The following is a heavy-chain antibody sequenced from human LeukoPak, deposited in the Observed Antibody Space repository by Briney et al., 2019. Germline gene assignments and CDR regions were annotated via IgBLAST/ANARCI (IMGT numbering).Heavy chain of an antibody. J-gene: IGHJ6*03. CDR1: GFTFSSYS. CDR3: ARDWEAYYDFWSGYTGGYYYYMDV. Sequence: GGSLRLSCAASGFTFSSYSMNWVRQAPGKGLEWVSSISSSSSYIYYADSVKGRFTNSRDNAKNSLYLQMNSLRAEDTAVYYCARDWEAYYDFWSGYTGGYYYYMDVWGKGTTVTVSS. V-gene: IGHV3-21*01. D-gene: IGHD3-3*01. CDR2: ISSSSSYI.